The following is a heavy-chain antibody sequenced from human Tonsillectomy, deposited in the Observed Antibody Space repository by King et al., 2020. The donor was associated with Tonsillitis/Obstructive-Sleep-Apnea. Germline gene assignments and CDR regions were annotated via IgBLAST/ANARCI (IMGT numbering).Heavy chain of an antibody. J-gene: IGHJ6*03. CDR3: ARMPGVKYSGNFGPVNYYYYYMDV. D-gene: IGHD4-23*01. Sequence: VQLQQWGAGLLKPSETLSLTCAVYGGSFSGYYWSLIRQPPGKGLEWIGEINHSGNTNYNPSLKSRVTLSVDTSKNQFSLKVSSVTAADTAVYYRARMPGVKYSGNFGPVNYYYYYMDVWGKGTTVTVSS. CDR2: INHSGNT. V-gene: IGHV4-34*01. CDR1: GGSFSGYY.